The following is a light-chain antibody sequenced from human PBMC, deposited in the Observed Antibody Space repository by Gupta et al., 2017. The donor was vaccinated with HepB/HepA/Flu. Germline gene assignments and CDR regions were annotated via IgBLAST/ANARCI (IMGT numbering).Light chain of an antibody. CDR3: QQNNYWPPWT. CDR1: QSVSSN. Sequence: EIVMTQSPATLSVSPGERATLSCRASQSVSSNLAWYQQKPGQAPRRLIYGASTRVTGIPARFSGSGCGTEFTLTISSRQSEDFAVYYCQQNNYWPPWTFGQGTKVEIK. CDR2: GAS. J-gene: IGKJ1*01. V-gene: IGKV3-15*01.